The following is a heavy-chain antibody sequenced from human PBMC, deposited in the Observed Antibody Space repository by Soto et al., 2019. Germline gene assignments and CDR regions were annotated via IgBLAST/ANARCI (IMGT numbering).Heavy chain of an antibody. CDR3: ARSVAVPGAHIDY. J-gene: IGHJ4*02. D-gene: IGHD6-19*01. Sequence: SETLSLTCSVSGGSISGSYWSWIRQSPGKGLEWLGYVYYTGSTNYRPSLRSRVSISVDTSKNEFSLRLSSVTAADTAVYFCARSVAVPGAHIDYWGQGTQVTVSS. CDR1: GGSISGSY. CDR2: VYYTGST. V-gene: IGHV4-59*01.